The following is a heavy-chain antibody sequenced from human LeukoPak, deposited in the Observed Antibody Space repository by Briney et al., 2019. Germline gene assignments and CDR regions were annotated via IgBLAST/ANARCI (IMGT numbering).Heavy chain of an antibody. Sequence: GASVKVSCKASGYTFTGYYMHWVRQAPGQGLAWMRWINPNSGGTNDAQKFQGRVTMTRDTSISTAYMELSRLRSDDTAVYYCARDGALVVAATHLYGMDVWGQGTTVTVSS. V-gene: IGHV1-2*02. J-gene: IGHJ6*02. CDR2: INPNSGGT. CDR3: ARDGALVVAATHLYGMDV. CDR1: GYTFTGYY. D-gene: IGHD2-15*01.